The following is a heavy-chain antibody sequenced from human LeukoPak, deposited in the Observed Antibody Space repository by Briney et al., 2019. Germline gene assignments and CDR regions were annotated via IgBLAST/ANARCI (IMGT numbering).Heavy chain of an antibody. CDR3: AKDIGATGAFDI. D-gene: IGHD1-26*01. Sequence: GGSLRLFCAASGFTFSSYAMSWVRQAPGKGLEWVSAISGSGGSTYYADPVKGRFTISRDNSKNTLYLQMNSLRAEDTAVYYCAKDIGATGAFDIWGQGTMVTVSS. V-gene: IGHV3-23*01. CDR1: GFTFSSYA. J-gene: IGHJ3*02. CDR2: ISGSGGST.